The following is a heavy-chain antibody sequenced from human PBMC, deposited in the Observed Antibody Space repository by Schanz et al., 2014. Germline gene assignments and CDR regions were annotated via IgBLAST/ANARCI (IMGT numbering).Heavy chain of an antibody. CDR1: GGSISNYY. Sequence: QVQLQESGPGLVKPSETLSLTCTVSGGSISNYYWSWIRQPPGEGLERSGYIYYSGRTNYNPSPKSRVPISVDTSKTQFSLKPSSVTAADTAVYYCARERGRGPTPMPSWFDPWGQGTLVTVSS. J-gene: IGHJ5*02. CDR2: IYYSGRT. V-gene: IGHV4-59*01. CDR3: ARERGRGPTPMPSWFDP. D-gene: IGHD2-2*01.